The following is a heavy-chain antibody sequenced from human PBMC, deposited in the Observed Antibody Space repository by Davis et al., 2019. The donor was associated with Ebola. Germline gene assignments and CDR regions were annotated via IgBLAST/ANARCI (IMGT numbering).Heavy chain of an antibody. Sequence: GESLKISCAASGFTFSSYAIHWARQAPGQGLEWVASIKEDGSEKYHVHSVEGRFTISRDNAKNSLYLQMNSLRAEDTAVYYCANLEWVNPDYWGQGVVVTVSS. CDR3: ANLEWVNPDY. CDR2: IKEDGSEK. V-gene: IGHV3-7*01. D-gene: IGHD3-3*01. CDR1: GFTFSSYA. J-gene: IGHJ4*02.